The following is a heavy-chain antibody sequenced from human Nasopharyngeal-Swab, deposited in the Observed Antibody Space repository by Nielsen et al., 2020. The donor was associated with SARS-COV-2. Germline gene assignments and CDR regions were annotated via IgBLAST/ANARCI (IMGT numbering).Heavy chain of an antibody. V-gene: IGHV1-3*01. CDR3: ARAPYQFGNPGNWFDP. D-gene: IGHD3-10*01. CDR2: INAGNGNT. CDR1: GYTFTSYA. Sequence: ASVKVSCKASGYTFTSYAMHWVRQAPGQRLEWMGWINAGNGNTKYSQKFQGRVTITRDTSASTAYMELSSLRSEDTAVYYCARAPYQFGNPGNWFDPWGQGTLVTVSS. J-gene: IGHJ5*02.